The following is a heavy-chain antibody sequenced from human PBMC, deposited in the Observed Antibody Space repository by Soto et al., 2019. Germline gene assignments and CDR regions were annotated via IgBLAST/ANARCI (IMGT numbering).Heavy chain of an antibody. Sequence: EVQLVESGGGLVQPGGSLRLSCAASGFTFSDHYMDWVRQAPGKGLEWVGRTRNKANSYTTEYAASVKGRFTISRDDSKNSLYLQMNSLKTEDTAVYYCARVYGPRPYYFDYWGQGTLVTVSS. CDR2: TRNKANSYTT. J-gene: IGHJ4*02. CDR3: ARVYGPRPYYFDY. V-gene: IGHV3-72*01. D-gene: IGHD3-10*01. CDR1: GFTFSDHY.